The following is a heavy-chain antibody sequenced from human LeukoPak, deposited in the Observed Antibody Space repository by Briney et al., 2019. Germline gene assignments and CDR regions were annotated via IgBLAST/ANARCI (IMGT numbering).Heavy chain of an antibody. CDR1: GGSISSYY. D-gene: IGHD6-19*01. J-gene: IGHJ5*02. V-gene: IGHV4-59*01. CDR3: ARDPAVAGSNWFDP. Sequence: PSETLSLTYTVSGGSISSYYWSWIRQPPGKGLEWIGYIYYSGSTNYNPSLKSRVTISVDTSKNQFSLKLSSVTAADTAVYYCARDPAVAGSNWFDPWGQGTLVTVSS. CDR2: IYYSGST.